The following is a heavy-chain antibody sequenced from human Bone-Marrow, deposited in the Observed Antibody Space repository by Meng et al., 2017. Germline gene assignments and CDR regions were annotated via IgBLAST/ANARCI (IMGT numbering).Heavy chain of an antibody. CDR2: IIPILGIA. D-gene: IGHD3-22*01. Sequence: SVKVFCKASGGTFISYTISWVRQAPGQGLEWMGRIIPILGIANYAQKFQGRVTITADKSTNTAYMELSSLRSEDTAVYYCASPHYYYDGSGPPDYWGQGTLVTVSS. CDR3: ASPHYYYDGSGPPDY. J-gene: IGHJ4*02. CDR1: GGTFISYT. V-gene: IGHV1-69*02.